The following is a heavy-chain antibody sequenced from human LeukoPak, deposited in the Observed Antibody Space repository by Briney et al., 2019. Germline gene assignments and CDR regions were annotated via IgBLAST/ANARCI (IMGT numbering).Heavy chain of an antibody. V-gene: IGHV5-51*01. Sequence: GESLQISCQDSGYSFTNYWIGWERHIPGKGLERMGIIYPGDSDTRYIPSLQGQLTISADKSIRTAYLQWSSLKASDTAMYYCARRVDSYWFFDYWGQGTLVTVSS. J-gene: IGHJ4*02. CDR1: GYSFTNYW. D-gene: IGHD1-26*01. CDR3: ARRVDSYWFFDY. CDR2: IYPGDSDT.